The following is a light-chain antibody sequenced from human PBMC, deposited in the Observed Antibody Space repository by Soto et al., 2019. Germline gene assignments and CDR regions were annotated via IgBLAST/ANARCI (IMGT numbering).Light chain of an antibody. V-gene: IGKV3-20*01. CDR2: GAS. CDR3: QRYDKTPRT. Sequence: EIVLTQSPGNLSLSPGERATLSCRASQSVSSNYIAWYQQHPGQAPRIIIFGASNRATGIPARFSGSGSGTDFTLTISRLEPEDFAVYYCQRYDKTPRTFGQGTKVEIK. J-gene: IGKJ1*01. CDR1: QSVSSNY.